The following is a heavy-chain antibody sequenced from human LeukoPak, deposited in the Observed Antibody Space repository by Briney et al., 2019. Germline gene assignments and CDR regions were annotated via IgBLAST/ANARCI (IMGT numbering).Heavy chain of an antibody. CDR2: ISYDGSAK. CDR3: ARGWGSNVYASALDI. CDR1: GFTFSNYG. D-gene: IGHD3-16*01. J-gene: IGHJ3*02. Sequence: GGCLRLSCAASGFTFSNYGMLWVRQPPGGGLEWVALISYDGSAKYYGNSRKGRYSTSRHNSKKTLFLQVNGHGAEDTAVYFCARGWGSNVYASALDIWGQGTMVTVSS. V-gene: IGHV3-33*05.